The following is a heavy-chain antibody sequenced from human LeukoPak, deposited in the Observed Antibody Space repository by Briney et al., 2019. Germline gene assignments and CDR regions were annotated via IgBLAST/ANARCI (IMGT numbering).Heavy chain of an antibody. Sequence: ASVKVSCKASGYTFTSYAMNWVRQAPGQGLEWMGWISAYNGNTNYAQKLQGRVAMTTDTSTSTAYMELRSLRSDDTAVYYCARDAPLYCSGGSCYRWGEVDYWGQGTLVTVSS. CDR1: GYTFTSYA. D-gene: IGHD2-15*01. CDR2: ISAYNGNT. V-gene: IGHV1-18*01. CDR3: ARDAPLYCSGGSCYRWGEVDY. J-gene: IGHJ4*02.